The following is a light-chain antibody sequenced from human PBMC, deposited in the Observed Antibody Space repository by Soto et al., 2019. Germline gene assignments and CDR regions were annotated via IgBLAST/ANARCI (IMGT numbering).Light chain of an antibody. Sequence: EIVLTQSPATLSLSPGERATLSCRASQSIDFYLAWYQQKPGQAPRRLIYAASNRATGIPARFSGSGSGTDFTLTINSLEPEDFAVYYCLQRSDWPLTFGGGTKVEIK. CDR3: LQRSDWPLT. J-gene: IGKJ4*01. V-gene: IGKV3-11*01. CDR1: QSIDFY. CDR2: AAS.